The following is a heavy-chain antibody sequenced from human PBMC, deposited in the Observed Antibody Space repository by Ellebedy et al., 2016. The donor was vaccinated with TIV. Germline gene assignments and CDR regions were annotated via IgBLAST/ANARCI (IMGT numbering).Heavy chain of an antibody. CDR3: AKDRVPDTAMDYYYYHGMDV. V-gene: IGHV3-9*01. CDR2: TSWSSYAT. Sequence: GGSLRLXCAASGFTFGDYAMHWVRQAPGKGLEWVSSTSWSSYATDYADSVNGRFAISRDNAKNSLYLQMNSLRVEDTALYYCAKDRVPDTAMDYYYYHGMDVWGQGTTVTVSS. D-gene: IGHD5-18*01. CDR1: GFTFGDYA. J-gene: IGHJ6*02.